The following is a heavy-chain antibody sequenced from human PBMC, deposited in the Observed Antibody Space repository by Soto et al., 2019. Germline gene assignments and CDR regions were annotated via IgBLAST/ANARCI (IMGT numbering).Heavy chain of an antibody. V-gene: IGHV3-53*04. Sequence: GGSLRLSCAASGFTVSSNYMSWVHQAPGKGLEWVSVIYSGGSTYYADSVKGRFTISRHNSKNTLYLQMNSLRAEDTAVYYCARYITIFGVVQGAFDIWGQGTMVTVSS. CDR2: IYSGGST. D-gene: IGHD3-3*01. J-gene: IGHJ3*02. CDR1: GFTVSSNY. CDR3: ARYITIFGVVQGAFDI.